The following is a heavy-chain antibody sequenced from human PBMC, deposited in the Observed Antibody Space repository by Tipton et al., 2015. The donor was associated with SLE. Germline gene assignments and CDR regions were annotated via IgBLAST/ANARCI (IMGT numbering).Heavy chain of an antibody. D-gene: IGHD1-1*01. V-gene: IGHV3-7*01. CDR3: TNKDGRDGRDDGDY. CDR1: GFTFSSYW. Sequence: GSLRLSCAASGFTFSSYWMAWVRQAPGKGLEWVANIKEDGSEKYYVGSVKGRFTISRDNAKNSLYLQMNSLRADDTAIYYCTNKDGRDGRDDGDYWGQGTLVTVSS. J-gene: IGHJ4*02. CDR2: IKEDGSEK.